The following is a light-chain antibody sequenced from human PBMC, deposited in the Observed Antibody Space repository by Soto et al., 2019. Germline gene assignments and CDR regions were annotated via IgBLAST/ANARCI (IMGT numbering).Light chain of an antibody. CDR1: PTVSANY. V-gene: IGKV3-20*01. CDR3: LQYGRTPNT. CDR2: GAF. Sequence: IVLTQSPDTLSLSPGDTATFSCRASPTVSANYLAWYLQKRGQAPRLLIYGAFKRATGIPERFSGSGSATDFTLTIRGLEPEDFGVFYCLQYGRTPNTFGQGSKLEI. J-gene: IGKJ2*01.